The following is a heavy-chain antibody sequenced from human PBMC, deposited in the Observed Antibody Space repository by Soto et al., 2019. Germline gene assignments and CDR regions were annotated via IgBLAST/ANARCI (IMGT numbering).Heavy chain of an antibody. CDR3: ANERRDVVFMHIVVFDF. Sequence: PGGSLRLSCATSGFSLSSYAMHWVRQAPGKGLEWVALMSYDETKKYYADSVKGRFTISRDTSKNTLFLQMNNLRVEDTAVYYCANERRDVVFMHIVVFDFWGQGTMVTV. CDR2: MSYDETKK. D-gene: IGHD3-22*01. J-gene: IGHJ3*01. CDR1: GFSLSSYA. V-gene: IGHV3-30*18.